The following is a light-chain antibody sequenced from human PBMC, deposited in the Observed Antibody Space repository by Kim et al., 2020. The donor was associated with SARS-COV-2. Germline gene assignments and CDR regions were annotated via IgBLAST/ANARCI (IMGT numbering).Light chain of an antibody. CDR3: IQVLQGPLT. V-gene: IGKV2-28*01. CDR2: LGS. Sequence: DIVMTQSPLSLPVTPGEPASISCRSSQSLLDTNGYNYLDWYLQRPGQSPQLLIYLGSNRASGVPDRFSGSGSGTDFTLKISRVEAEDVGDYYCIQVLQGPLTFGGGTKVDIK. J-gene: IGKJ4*01. CDR1: QSLLDTNGYNY.